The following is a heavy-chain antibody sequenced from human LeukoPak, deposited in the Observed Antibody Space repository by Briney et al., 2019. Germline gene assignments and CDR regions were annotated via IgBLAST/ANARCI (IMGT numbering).Heavy chain of an antibody. J-gene: IGHJ3*02. CDR1: GFTFSSYA. Sequence: GGSLRLSCAASGFTFSSYAMSWVRQAPGKGLEWVSGTSGSGGSTYFADSVKGRFTVSRDNAKNTLYLQMNSLRAEDTAVYYCAKGWLKASLDGFDIWGHGTMVTVSS. D-gene: IGHD3-10*01. CDR2: TSGSGGST. V-gene: IGHV3-23*01. CDR3: AKGWLKASLDGFDI.